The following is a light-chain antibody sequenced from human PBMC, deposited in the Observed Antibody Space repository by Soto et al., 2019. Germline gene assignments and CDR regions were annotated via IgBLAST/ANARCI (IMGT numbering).Light chain of an antibody. CDR1: SSDVGAYNY. CDR2: DVS. J-gene: IGLJ1*01. V-gene: IGLV2-14*01. Sequence: QSALTQPASVSGSPGQSITISFTGTSSDVGAYNYDSWYQQYPGEAPKVIIYDVSHRPAGVSNRFSGSKSGNTASLTISGLQPQDEADYYCSSYTSATTYVFGTGTKLTVL. CDR3: SSYTSATTYV.